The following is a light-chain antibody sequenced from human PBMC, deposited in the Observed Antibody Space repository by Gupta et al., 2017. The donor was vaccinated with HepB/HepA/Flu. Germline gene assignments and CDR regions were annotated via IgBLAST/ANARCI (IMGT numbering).Light chain of an antibody. CDR2: DVS. CDR1: SSDVGGYNY. CDR3: TSSASSNTPVL. J-gene: IGLJ2*01. Sequence: QSALTQPASVSGSPGQSIPISCTGTSSDVGGYNYVSWYQQHPGKAPKLMIYDVSNRPSGVSNRFSGSKSGNTASLTISGLQTEDEADYYCTSSASSNTPVLFGGGTKLTVL. V-gene: IGLV2-14*03.